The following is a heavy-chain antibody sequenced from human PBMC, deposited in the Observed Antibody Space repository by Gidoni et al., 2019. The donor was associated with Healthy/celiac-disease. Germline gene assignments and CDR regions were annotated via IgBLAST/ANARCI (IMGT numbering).Heavy chain of an antibody. J-gene: IGHJ4*02. CDR1: GGSISSYY. Sequence: QVQLQESGPGLVKPSATLSLTCTVSGGSISSYYWSWIRQPPGKGLEWIGYIYYSGSTNYNPPLKSRVTISVDTSKNQFSLKLSSVTAADTAVYYCAAGERWPLFDYWGQGTLVTVSS. D-gene: IGHD3-10*01. CDR3: AAGERWPLFDY. V-gene: IGHV4-59*01. CDR2: IYYSGST.